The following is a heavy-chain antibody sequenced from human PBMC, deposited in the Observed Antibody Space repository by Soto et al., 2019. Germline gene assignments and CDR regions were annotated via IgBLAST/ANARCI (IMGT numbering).Heavy chain of an antibody. D-gene: IGHD6-19*01. CDR1: GFSFSSYG. J-gene: IGHJ4*02. Sequence: QVPLVESGGGVVQPGRSLRLSCAASGFSFSSYGMQWVRQAPGKGLEWVAVISYDGSNKYYADSVKDRFTIARDNSKKTLFLQMNSMRADATAVYYCVAGQYFFDYCGQGTLVTVSS. V-gene: IGHV3-30*03. CDR3: VAGQYFFDY. CDR2: ISYDGSNK.